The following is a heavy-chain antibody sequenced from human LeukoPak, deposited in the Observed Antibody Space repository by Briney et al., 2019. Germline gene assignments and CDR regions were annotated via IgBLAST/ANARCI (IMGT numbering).Heavy chain of an antibody. CDR3: ARDIQVQVGASPFDY. Sequence: GGSLRLSCAASGFTFSSYGMHWVRQAPGKGLEWVAIIWYDGSKEYYADSVKGRFTISRDNSKNTLYLQMNSLRAEDTAVYYCARDIQVQVGASPFDYWGQGTLVTVSS. D-gene: IGHD1-26*01. CDR2: IWYDGSKE. CDR1: GFTFSSYG. V-gene: IGHV3-33*01. J-gene: IGHJ4*02.